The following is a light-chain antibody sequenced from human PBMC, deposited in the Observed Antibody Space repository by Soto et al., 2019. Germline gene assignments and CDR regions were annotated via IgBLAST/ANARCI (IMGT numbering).Light chain of an antibody. CDR2: GAS. V-gene: IGKV3-20*01. J-gene: IGKJ2*01. CDR1: QSVTTSY. Sequence: EIVLTQSPGTLSLSPGERATLSCRASQSVTTSYLAWYQQKPGQAPRLPIYGASSRATGIPDRFSGSGSGTDFTLTISRLEPEDFAVYYCQQYGNSPYTFGQGTTLEIK. CDR3: QQYGNSPYT.